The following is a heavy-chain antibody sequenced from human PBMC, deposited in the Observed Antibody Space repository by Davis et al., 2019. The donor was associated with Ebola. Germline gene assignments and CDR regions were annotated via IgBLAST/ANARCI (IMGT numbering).Heavy chain of an antibody. CDR1: GFSFSSYG. Sequence: GGSLRLSCAGSGFSFSSYGMSWVRQAPGKGLEWVSAISPSAGSTFYGDSVNGRFTISRDNSEKTLYLQMNSLRAEDTAIYYCAKSGLSFGVVKYHYGMDVWGKGTTVTVSS. V-gene: IGHV3-23*01. CDR3: AKSGLSFGVVKYHYGMDV. J-gene: IGHJ6*04. CDR2: ISPSAGST. D-gene: IGHD3-3*01.